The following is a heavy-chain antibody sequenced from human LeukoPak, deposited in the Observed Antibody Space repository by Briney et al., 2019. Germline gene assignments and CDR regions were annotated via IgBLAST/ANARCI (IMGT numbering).Heavy chain of an antibody. CDR1: GFTFSTSW. Sequence: GGSLRLSCAASGFTFSTSWMDWVRQAPGKGLEWVANITYDGSEKYYVASVKGRFTISRDNAKNSPYLQMNSLRVEDTAVYYCARDQVGDSRPPAFDYWGQGTLVTVSS. V-gene: IGHV3-7*05. D-gene: IGHD1-26*01. CDR2: ITYDGSEK. CDR3: ARDQVGDSRPPAFDY. J-gene: IGHJ4*02.